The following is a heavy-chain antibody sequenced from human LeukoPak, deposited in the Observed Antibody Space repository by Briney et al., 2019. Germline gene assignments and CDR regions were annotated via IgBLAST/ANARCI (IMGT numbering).Heavy chain of an antibody. D-gene: IGHD3-10*01. CDR3: ARRYYYNLGSFPFDY. J-gene: IGHJ4*02. Sequence: PSETLSLTCAVSGGPFSGYFWSWIRQSSGKGLEWIGEIHNSGTTNYNPSLNSRVTISEDTSKNQFYLNLSSVTAADTAVYYCARRYYYNLGSFPFDYWGQGTLVTVSS. V-gene: IGHV4-34*01. CDR2: IHNSGTT. CDR1: GGPFSGYF.